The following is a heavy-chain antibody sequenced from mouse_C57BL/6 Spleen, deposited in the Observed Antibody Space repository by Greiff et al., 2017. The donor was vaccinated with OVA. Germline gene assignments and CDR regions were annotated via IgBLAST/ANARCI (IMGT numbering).Heavy chain of an antibody. J-gene: IGHJ4*01. CDR1: GFTFSDYY. CDR3: ARDGYYGSGGYYAMDY. CDR2: INYDGSST. Sequence: EVKLVESEGGLVQPGSSMKLSCTASGFTFSDYYMAWVRQVPEKGLEWVANINYDGSSTYYLDSLKSRFIISRDNAKNILYLQMSSLKSEDTATYYCARDGYYGSGGYYAMDYWGQGTSVTVSS. D-gene: IGHD1-1*01. V-gene: IGHV5-16*01.